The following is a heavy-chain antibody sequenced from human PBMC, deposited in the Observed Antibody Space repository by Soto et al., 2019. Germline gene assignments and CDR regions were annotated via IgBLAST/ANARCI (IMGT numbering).Heavy chain of an antibody. D-gene: IGHD5-12*01. CDR2: IKQDGSEK. CDR3: ASTYSGYDQSFDY. Sequence: GGSLRLSCAASGFTFSSYWMSWVRQAPGKGLEWVANIKQDGSEKYYVDSVKGRFTISRDNAKNSLYLQMNSLRAEDTAVYYCASTYSGYDQSFDYWGQGTLVTVSS. CDR1: GFTFSSYW. V-gene: IGHV3-7*01. J-gene: IGHJ4*02.